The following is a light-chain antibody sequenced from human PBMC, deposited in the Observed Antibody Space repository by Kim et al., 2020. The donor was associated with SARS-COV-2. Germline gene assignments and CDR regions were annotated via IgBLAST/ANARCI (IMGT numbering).Light chain of an antibody. J-gene: IGKJ1*01. Sequence: PGESAPLSCRASQTINSMYLAWTKQKPGQTPSILIYGASNRATGIPDRFSGSGSGTDLTLTISRLEPEDGAVYHCQQYENSSWTFGQGTKVEIK. CDR1: QTINSMY. CDR2: GAS. CDR3: QQYENSSWT. V-gene: IGKV3-20*01.